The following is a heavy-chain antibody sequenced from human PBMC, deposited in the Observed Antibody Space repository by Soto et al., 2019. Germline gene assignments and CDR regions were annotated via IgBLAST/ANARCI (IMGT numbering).Heavy chain of an antibody. J-gene: IGHJ4*02. D-gene: IGHD3-22*01. CDR3: ATEMYDSSGYYYWGNPVFDY. CDR2: IDRSGGSP. V-gene: IGHV1-46*01. CDR1: GYTFTNFG. Sequence: ASVKVSCKASGYTFTNFGVSWVRQAPGQGLEWMGMIDRSGGSPDYAQKFQGRVTMTRDTSTSTVYMQLSSLRSDDTAVYYCATEMYDSSGYYYWGNPVFDYWGQGTLVTVSS.